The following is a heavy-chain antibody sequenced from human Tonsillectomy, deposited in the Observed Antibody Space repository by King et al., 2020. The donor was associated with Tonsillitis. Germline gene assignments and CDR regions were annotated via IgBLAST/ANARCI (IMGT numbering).Heavy chain of an antibody. CDR1: GFTVSSNY. Sequence: VQLVESGGGLIQPGGSLRLSCAASGFTVSSNYMSWVRQAPGKGLEWVSVIYSGGSTYYADSVKGRFTISRDNSKNTLYLEMNSLRAEDTAIYYCASGPRIVGATAVGYWGQGTRVTVSS. D-gene: IGHD1-26*01. V-gene: IGHV3-53*01. CDR2: IYSGGST. CDR3: ASGPRIVGATAVGY. J-gene: IGHJ4*02.